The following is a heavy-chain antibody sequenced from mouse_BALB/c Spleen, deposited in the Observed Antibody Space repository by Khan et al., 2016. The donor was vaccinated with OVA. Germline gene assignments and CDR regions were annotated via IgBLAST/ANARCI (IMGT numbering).Heavy chain of an antibody. D-gene: IGHD1-1*01. CDR2: TNPTNGRT. CDR3: ARIKKIVATYFDY. CDR1: GYTFTSYW. Sequence: QVQLKQSGAELVKAGAPVEMSCKASGYTFTSYWMHWVKQRLGQGLEWFAETNPTNGRTYYNEKFKSKATLTVDKSSSTAYMLLSGPTFEDSAVYYCARIKKIVATYFDYWGQGTTLTVSS. V-gene: IGHV1S81*02. J-gene: IGHJ2*01.